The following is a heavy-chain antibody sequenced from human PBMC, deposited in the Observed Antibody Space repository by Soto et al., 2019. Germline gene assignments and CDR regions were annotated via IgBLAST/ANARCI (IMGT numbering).Heavy chain of an antibody. CDR2: INPNSGGT. V-gene: IGHV1-2*04. D-gene: IGHD6-6*01. CDR3: ARAPPAARLLLDY. J-gene: IGHJ4*02. Sequence: ASVKVSCKASGYTFTGYYMHWVRQAPGQGLEWMGWINPNSGGTNYAQKFQGWVTMTRDTSISTAYMELSRLRSDDTAVYYCARAPPAARLLLDYWGQGTLVTVSS. CDR1: GYTFTGYY.